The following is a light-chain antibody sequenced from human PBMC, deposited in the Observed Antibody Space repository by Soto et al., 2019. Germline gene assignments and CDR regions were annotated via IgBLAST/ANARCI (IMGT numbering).Light chain of an antibody. V-gene: IGLV2-14*01. CDR3: SSYTSSSTLEV. CDR1: SSDVGGYNY. CDR2: DVS. J-gene: IGLJ1*01. Sequence: QRVLNQPASVSGSPGRAITISCTGTSSDVGGYNYASWYQQHPGKAPKLMIYDVSNRPSGVSNRFSGSKSGNTASLTISGLQAEDEADYYCSSYTSSSTLEVFGTGTKVTVL.